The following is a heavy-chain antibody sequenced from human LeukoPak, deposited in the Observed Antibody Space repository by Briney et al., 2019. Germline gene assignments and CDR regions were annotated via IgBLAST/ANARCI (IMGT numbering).Heavy chain of an antibody. CDR3: ARDRCSTSYPSCRAFHV. V-gene: IGHV4-59*01. Sequence: SETLSRICTGSGGSINSYFWSWIRQPPGKGLEWIGNISDSGSTNYNPSLKSRVTISVDTSKNQFSLKVNSVTAADTAVYYCARDRCSTSYPSCRAFHVWGQGTMVTVSS. J-gene: IGHJ3*01. CDR1: GGSINSYF. CDR2: ISDSGST. D-gene: IGHD6-13*01.